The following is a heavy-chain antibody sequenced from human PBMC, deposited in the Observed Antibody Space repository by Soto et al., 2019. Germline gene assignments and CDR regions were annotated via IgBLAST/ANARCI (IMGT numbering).Heavy chain of an antibody. CDR1: GFTFSSYG. CDR3: ARDGGLYDSSGYYLSYFEY. V-gene: IGHV3-33*01. D-gene: IGHD3-22*01. Sequence: GGSLRLSCAASGFTFSSYGMHWVRQAPGKGLEWVAVIWYDGSNKYYADSVKGRFTISRDNSKNTLYLQMNSLRAEDTAVYYCARDGGLYDSSGYYLSYFEYWGQGTVVTVSS. CDR2: IWYDGSNK. J-gene: IGHJ4*02.